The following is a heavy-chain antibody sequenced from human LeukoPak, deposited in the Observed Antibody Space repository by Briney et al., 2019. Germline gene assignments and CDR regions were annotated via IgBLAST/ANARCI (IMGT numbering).Heavy chain of an antibody. CDR3: ARTGQSDY. CDR1: GFIVSSNY. D-gene: IGHD2-8*02. Sequence: GGSLRLSCAASGFIVSSNYMSWVRQAPGKGLEWVSLIYSGGTTYYADSVKGRFTISRDNSKNMVYLQMNSLRAEDTAIYYCARTGQSDYWGQGTLVTVSS. J-gene: IGHJ4*02. V-gene: IGHV3-53*01. CDR2: IYSGGTT.